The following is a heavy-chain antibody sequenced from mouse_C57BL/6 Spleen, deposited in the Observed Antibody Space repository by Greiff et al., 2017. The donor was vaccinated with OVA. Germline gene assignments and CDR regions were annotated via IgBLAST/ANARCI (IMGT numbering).Heavy chain of an antibody. CDR3: ARRGYSSYAMDY. D-gene: IGHD3-1*01. J-gene: IGHJ4*01. Sequence: VQLQQPGAELVMPGASVKLSCKASGYTFTSYWMHWVKQRPGQGLEWIGEIDPSDSYTNYNQKFKGKSTLTVDKSSSTAYMQLSGLTSEDSAVYYCARRGYSSYAMDYWGQGTSVTVSS. CDR2: IDPSDSYT. V-gene: IGHV1-69*01. CDR1: GYTFTSYW.